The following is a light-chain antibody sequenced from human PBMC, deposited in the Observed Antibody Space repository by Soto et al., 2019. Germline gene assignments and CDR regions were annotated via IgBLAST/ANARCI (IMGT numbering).Light chain of an antibody. CDR3: QQTYRAPLT. Sequence: DIQMTQSPSSLSASVGDRVTITCRAGHYIGRYLNWYQQKPGKAPKLLIYAASSLHSGVPSRFSGSGSGTDFTLIISSLQPEDFAPYSCQQTYRAPLTFGGGTKLEIK. CDR2: AAS. V-gene: IGKV1-39*01. J-gene: IGKJ4*01. CDR1: HYIGRY.